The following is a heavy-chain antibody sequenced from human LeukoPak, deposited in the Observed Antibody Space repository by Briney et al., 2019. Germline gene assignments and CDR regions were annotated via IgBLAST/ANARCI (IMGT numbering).Heavy chain of an antibody. CDR1: GGSISSSGSY. CDR3: ARPGRRSGAYSYYYGSGSSRVWWFDP. D-gene: IGHD3-10*01. J-gene: IGHJ5*02. Sequence: PSETLSLTCTVSGGSISSSGSYWGWIRQPPGKGLEWIGSIYYSGSTYYNPSLKSRVTISVDTSKNQFSLKLSSVTAADTAVYYCARPGRRSGAYSYYYGSGSSRVWWFDPWGQGTLVTVSS. V-gene: IGHV4-39*07. CDR2: IYYSGST.